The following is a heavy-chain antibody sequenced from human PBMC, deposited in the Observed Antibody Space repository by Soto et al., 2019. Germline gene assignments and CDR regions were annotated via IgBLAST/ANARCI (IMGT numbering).Heavy chain of an antibody. CDR2: INPDNGNT. J-gene: IGHJ5*02. D-gene: IGHD2-15*01. V-gene: IGHV1-3*01. CDR1: GYTFTRYT. CDR3: ARGIATGQLDP. Sequence: QVQLVQSGAEVKKPGASVKISCKASGYTFTRYTMNWVRQAPGQRLEWLGWINPDNGNTKYSQKFQDRVIITRDTSASTAYMDLSSLRSEDTAVYYCARGIATGQLDPWGQGTLVTVSS.